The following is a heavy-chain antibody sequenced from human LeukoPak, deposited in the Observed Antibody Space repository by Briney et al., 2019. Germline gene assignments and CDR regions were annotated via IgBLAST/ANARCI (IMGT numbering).Heavy chain of an antibody. D-gene: IGHD2-2*01. CDR1: GGSSSGYY. V-gene: IGHV4-34*01. J-gene: IGHJ5*02. CDR2: INHSGST. CDR3: ALVVPAAISAALGFDP. Sequence: PSETLSLTCAVYGGSSSGYYWSWIRQPPGKGLEWIGEINHSGSTNYNPSLKSRVTISVDTSKNQFSLKRSSVTAADTVVYYCALVVPAAISAALGFDPWGQGTLVTVSS.